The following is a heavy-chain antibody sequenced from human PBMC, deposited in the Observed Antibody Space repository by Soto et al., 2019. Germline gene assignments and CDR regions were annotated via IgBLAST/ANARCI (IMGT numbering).Heavy chain of an antibody. CDR1: GFSLTTSGVG. CDR2: IYWDDGK. V-gene: IGHV2-5*02. D-gene: IGHD3-3*01. CDR3: AHRVLRTVFGLVTTTAIYFDF. Sequence: QITLNESGPTQVKPRQTLTLTCTFSGFSLTTSGVGVGWIRQAPGKAPELLALIYWDDGKRYSPCLNSRLTITQEPSKNQVVLTMAALDPADTATYYCAHRVLRTVFGLVTTTAIYFDFWGQGTPVAVSS. J-gene: IGHJ4*02.